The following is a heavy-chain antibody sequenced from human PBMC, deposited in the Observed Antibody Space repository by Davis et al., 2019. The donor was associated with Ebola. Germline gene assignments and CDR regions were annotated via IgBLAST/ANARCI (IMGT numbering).Heavy chain of an antibody. V-gene: IGHV5-51*01. J-gene: IGHJ3*02. CDR1: GYRFPSYW. Sequence: GESLKISCKGSGYRFPSYWIGWVRQMPGKGLEWMGIIYPGDSDTRYSPSFQGQVTISADKSINTAYLQWSSLKASDTAMYYCARRAAVAYDHVWGISRHDAFDIWGQGTMVTVSS. D-gene: IGHD3-16*01. CDR3: ARRAAVAYDHVWGISRHDAFDI. CDR2: IYPGDSDT.